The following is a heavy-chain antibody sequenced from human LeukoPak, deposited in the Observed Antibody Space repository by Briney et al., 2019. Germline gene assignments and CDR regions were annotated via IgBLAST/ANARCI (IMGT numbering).Heavy chain of an antibody. CDR2: ISYDGSNK. V-gene: IGHV3-30*18. CDR1: GFTFSSYG. J-gene: IGHJ6*02. CDR3: AKDLGGVGQQLVVGYYYYYYGMDV. Sequence: QPGGSLRLSCAASGFTFSSYGMHWVRQAPGKGLEWVAVISYDGSNKYYADSVKGRFTISRDNSKNTLYLLMNSLRAEDTAVYYCAKDLGGVGQQLVVGYYYYYYGMDVWGQGTTVTVSS. D-gene: IGHD6-13*01.